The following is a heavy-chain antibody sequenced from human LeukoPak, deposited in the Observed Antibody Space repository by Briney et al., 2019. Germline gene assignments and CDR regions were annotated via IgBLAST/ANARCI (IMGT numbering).Heavy chain of an antibody. Sequence: GGSLRLSCAASGFTFSTYRMNWVRQAPGKGLEWVSFISSSSSYIYYADSVKGRFTISRDNAENSLYLQMNSLRAEDTAVYYCARVSSSYFDYWGQGTLVTVSS. CDR1: GFTFSTYR. CDR3: ARVSSSYFDY. V-gene: IGHV3-21*01. CDR2: ISSSSSYI. D-gene: IGHD5/OR15-5a*01. J-gene: IGHJ4*02.